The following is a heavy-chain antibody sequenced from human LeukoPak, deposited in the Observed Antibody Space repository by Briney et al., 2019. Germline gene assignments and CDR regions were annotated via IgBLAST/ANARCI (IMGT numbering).Heavy chain of an antibody. V-gene: IGHV1-69-2*01. CDR1: GYTFTDYY. Sequence: GASVKVSCKVSGYTFTDYYMHWVQQAPGKGLEWMGLVDPEDGETIYAEKFQGRVTITADTSTDTAYMELSRLRSDDTAVYYCAREDHQICSSTSCFDYWGQGTLVTVSS. D-gene: IGHD2-2*01. CDR2: VDPEDGET. CDR3: AREDHQICSSTSCFDY. J-gene: IGHJ4*02.